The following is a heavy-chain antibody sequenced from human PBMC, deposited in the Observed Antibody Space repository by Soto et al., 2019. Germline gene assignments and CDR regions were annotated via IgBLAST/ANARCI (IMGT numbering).Heavy chain of an antibody. CDR1: GYTFTSYY. V-gene: IGHV1-46*01. Sequence: SVKVSFKASGYTFTSYYMHWVRQAPGQGLEWMGIINPSGGSTSYAQKFQGRVTMTRDTSTSTVYMELSSLRSEDTAVYYCARVLVYCSGGSCYPSEGDAFDIWGQGTMVTVSS. D-gene: IGHD2-15*01. CDR2: INPSGGST. CDR3: ARVLVYCSGGSCYPSEGDAFDI. J-gene: IGHJ3*02.